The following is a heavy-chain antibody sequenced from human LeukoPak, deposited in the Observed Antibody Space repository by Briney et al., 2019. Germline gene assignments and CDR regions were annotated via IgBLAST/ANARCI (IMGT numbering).Heavy chain of an antibody. CDR2: IWYDGSNK. V-gene: IGHV3-33*01. CDR3: ARDFLTILGAFDI. D-gene: IGHD3-9*01. CDR1: GFTFSSYG. J-gene: IGHJ3*02. Sequence: PGRSLRLSCAASGFTFSSYGMHWVRQAPGKGLEWVAVIWYDGSNKYYADSVKGRFTISRDNSKNTLYLQMNSLRAEDTAVYYCARDFLTILGAFDIWGQGTMVTVSS.